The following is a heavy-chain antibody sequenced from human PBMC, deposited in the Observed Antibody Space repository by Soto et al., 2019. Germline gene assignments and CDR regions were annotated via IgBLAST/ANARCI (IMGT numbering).Heavy chain of an antibody. CDR1: GGSFSGYY. Sequence: SETLSLTCAVYGGSFSGYYWSWIRQPPGKGLEWIGYIYHSGSTYYNPSLKSRVTISVDRSKNQFSLKLSSVTAADTAVYYCARGNVVAIDYWGQGTLVTVSS. CDR3: ARGNVVAIDY. CDR2: IYHSGST. V-gene: IGHV4-34*01. J-gene: IGHJ4*02. D-gene: IGHD2-21*01.